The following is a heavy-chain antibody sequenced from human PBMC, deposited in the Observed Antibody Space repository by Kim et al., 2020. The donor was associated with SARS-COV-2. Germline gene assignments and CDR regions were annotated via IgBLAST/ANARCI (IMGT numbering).Heavy chain of an antibody. CDR2: INHSGST. J-gene: IGHJ4*02. D-gene: IGHD5-12*01. Sequence: SETLSLTCAVYGGSFSGYYWSWIRQPPGKGLEWIGEINHSGSTNYNPSLKSRVTISVDTSKNQFSLKLSSVTAADTAVYYCARDPDGYNSGYWGQGTLVT. V-gene: IGHV4-34*01. CDR1: GGSFSGYY. CDR3: ARDPDGYNSGY.